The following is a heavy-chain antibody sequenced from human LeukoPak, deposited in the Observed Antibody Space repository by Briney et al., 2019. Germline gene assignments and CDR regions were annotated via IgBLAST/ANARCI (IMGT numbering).Heavy chain of an antibody. V-gene: IGHV1-24*01. D-gene: IGHD2-15*01. CDR1: GYTLTELS. CDR3: ATRYCSGGSCPNYHSYYINV. Sequence: ASVKDSCKVSGYTLTELSMHWVRQAPGKGLEWMGGFDPEVGKTIYAQKFQGRVTMTEDTSTDTAYMELSSLRSEDTAVYYCATRYCSGGSCPNYHSYYINVWGKGTTVTISS. J-gene: IGHJ6*03. CDR2: FDPEVGKT.